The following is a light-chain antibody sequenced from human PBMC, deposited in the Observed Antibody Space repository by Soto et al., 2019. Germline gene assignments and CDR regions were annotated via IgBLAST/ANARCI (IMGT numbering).Light chain of an antibody. V-gene: IGKV3-15*01. Sequence: EIVMTQSPATLSVSPGERATLSCRASQSVSSNLAWYQQKPGQAPRLLIYGASTRATGIPARFSGSGSGTEFTLTISGLQSEDFAVYYCQQYNNWPHTFGPGTKVDIK. CDR3: QQYNNWPHT. CDR2: GAS. CDR1: QSVSSN. J-gene: IGKJ3*01.